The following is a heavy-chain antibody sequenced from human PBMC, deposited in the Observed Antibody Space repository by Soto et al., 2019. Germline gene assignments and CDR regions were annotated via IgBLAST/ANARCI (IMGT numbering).Heavy chain of an antibody. J-gene: IGHJ3*02. CDR2: IIPIFGTA. Sequence: GASVKVSCKASGGTFSSYAISWVRQAPGQGLEWMGGIIPIFGTANYAQKFQGRVTITADESTSTAYMELSSLRSEDTAVYYCARDVSYSGSNAQHDICGQGSMDIVS. V-gene: IGHV1-69*13. CDR1: GGTFSSYA. D-gene: IGHD1-26*01. CDR3: ARDVSYSGSNAQHDI.